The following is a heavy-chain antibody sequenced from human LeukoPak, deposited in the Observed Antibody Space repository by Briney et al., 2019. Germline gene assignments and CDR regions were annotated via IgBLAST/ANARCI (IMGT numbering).Heavy chain of an antibody. CDR3: ARDRITMVRGVTTSTGGFDP. J-gene: IGHJ5*02. CDR2: MNPNSGNT. Sequence: ASVKVSCKASGYTFTSYDINWVRQATGQGLEWMGWMNPNSGNTGYAQKFQGRVTMTRNTSISTAYMELSSLRSEDTAVYYCARDRITMVRGVTTSTGGFDPWGQGTLVTVSS. V-gene: IGHV1-8*01. D-gene: IGHD3-10*01. CDR1: GYTFTSYD.